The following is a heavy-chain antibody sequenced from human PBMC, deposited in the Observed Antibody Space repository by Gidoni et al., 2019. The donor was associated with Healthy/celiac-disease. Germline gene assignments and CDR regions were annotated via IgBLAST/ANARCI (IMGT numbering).Heavy chain of an antibody. V-gene: IGHV4-34*01. J-gene: IGHJ4*02. CDR3: ARGTTRYNWNYGGFTH. D-gene: IGHD1-7*01. CDR1: SGSFSGYY. CDR2: INHSGST. Sequence: QVQLQQWGAGLLTPSATLSLTCTVYSGSFSGYYWSWIRQPPGKGLEWIGEINHSGSTNYNPSLESRVTISVDTSKNQFSLKLSSVTAADTAEYYCARGTTRYNWNYGGFTHWGQGSLVTVSS.